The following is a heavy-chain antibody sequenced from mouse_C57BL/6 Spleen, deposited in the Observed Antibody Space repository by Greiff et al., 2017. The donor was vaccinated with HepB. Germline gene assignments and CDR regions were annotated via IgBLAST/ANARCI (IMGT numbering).Heavy chain of an antibody. CDR1: GYAFTNYL. CDR2: INPGSGGT. D-gene: IGHD2-12*01. CDR3: ARGGCYSCAY. V-gene: IGHV1-54*01. J-gene: IGHJ3*01. Sequence: QVQLQQSGAELVRPGTSVKVSCKASGYAFTNYLIEWVKQRPGQGLEWIGVINPGSGGTNYNEKFKGKATLTADKSSSTAYMQLSSLTSEDAAVYFCARGGCYSCAYWGQGTLVTVSA.